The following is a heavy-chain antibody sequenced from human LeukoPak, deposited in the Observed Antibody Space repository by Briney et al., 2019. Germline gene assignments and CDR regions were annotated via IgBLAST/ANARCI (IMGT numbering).Heavy chain of an antibody. V-gene: IGHV3-64*02. CDR3: TRGSGPLYFDF. Sequence: SCKASGGTFSSYAISWVRQAPGKGLEYVSAMSHDGGTTYYADSVKGRFTVSRHNSRNMVYLQMGGLRAEDMAVYYCTRGSGPLYFDFWGQGTQVTLSS. CDR1: GGTFSSYA. J-gene: IGHJ4*02. CDR2: MSHDGGTT. D-gene: IGHD6-19*01.